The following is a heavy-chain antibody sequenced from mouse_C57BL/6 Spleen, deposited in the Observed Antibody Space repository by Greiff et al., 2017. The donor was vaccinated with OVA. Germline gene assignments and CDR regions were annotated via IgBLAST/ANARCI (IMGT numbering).Heavy chain of an antibody. CDR1: GFSLTSYA. CDR3: ARKNYGSSYGYFDV. V-gene: IGHV2-9-1*01. CDR2: IWTGGGT. Sequence: VQLQESGPGLVAPSQSLSITCTVSGFSLTSYAISWVRQPPGKGLEWLGVIWTGGGTNYNSALNSRLSISKDNSKSQVFLKMNSLQTDDTARYYCARKNYGSSYGYFDVWGTGTTVTVSS. D-gene: IGHD1-1*01. J-gene: IGHJ1*03.